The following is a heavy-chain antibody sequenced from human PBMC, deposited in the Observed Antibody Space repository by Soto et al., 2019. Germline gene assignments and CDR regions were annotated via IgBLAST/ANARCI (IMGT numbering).Heavy chain of an antibody. CDR2: TSYDGSDK. CDR3: ARWGTTGGLDV. D-gene: IGHD3-16*01. Sequence: QVQLVESGGGVVQPGTSLRVSCVGPGFTFRSYVIHWVRQAPGKGLEWVALTSYDGSDKYYGDSVRGRFTISRDNSRNTVDLQMDSLRLEDTALYYGARWGTTGGLDVWGQGTLVSVSS. J-gene: IGHJ1*01. CDR1: GFTFRSYV. V-gene: IGHV3-30*19.